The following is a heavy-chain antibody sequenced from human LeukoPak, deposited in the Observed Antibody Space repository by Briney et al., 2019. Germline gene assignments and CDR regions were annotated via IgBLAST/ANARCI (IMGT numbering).Heavy chain of an antibody. Sequence: PSETLSLTCTVSGGSISSSSYYWGWIRQPPGKGLEWIGSIYYSGSTHYNPSLKSRVTISVDTSKNQLSLKLSSVTAADTAVYYCARHIVATITGVDYWGQGTLVTVSS. CDR2: IYYSGST. D-gene: IGHD5-12*01. CDR3: ARHIVATITGVDY. J-gene: IGHJ4*02. CDR1: GGSISSSSYY. V-gene: IGHV4-39*01.